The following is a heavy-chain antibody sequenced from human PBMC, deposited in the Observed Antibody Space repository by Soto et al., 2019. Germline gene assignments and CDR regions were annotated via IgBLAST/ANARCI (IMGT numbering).Heavy chain of an antibody. CDR1: GFTFSSYD. D-gene: IGHD3-3*01. Sequence: GGSLRLSCAASGFTFSSYDMHWVRQATGKGLEWVSAIGTAGDTYYPGSVKGRFTISRENAKNSLYLQMNSLRAGDTAVYYCARSYDFWMSNYMDVWGKGTTVTVSS. V-gene: IGHV3-13*01. CDR2: IGTAGDT. CDR3: ARSYDFWMSNYMDV. J-gene: IGHJ6*03.